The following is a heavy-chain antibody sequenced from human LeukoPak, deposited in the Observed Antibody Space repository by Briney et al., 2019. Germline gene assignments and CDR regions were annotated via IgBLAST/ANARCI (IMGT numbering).Heavy chain of an antibody. Sequence: TLSLTCTVSGGSISSGGYYWSWIRQHPGKGLEWIGYIYYSGSTYYNPSLKSRVTISVDTSKNQFSLKLSSVTAADTAVYYCARAHYDFWSGYYTPFDYWGQGTLVTVSS. D-gene: IGHD3-3*01. V-gene: IGHV4-31*03. CDR3: ARAHYDFWSGYYTPFDY. J-gene: IGHJ4*02. CDR1: GGSISSGGYY. CDR2: IYYSGST.